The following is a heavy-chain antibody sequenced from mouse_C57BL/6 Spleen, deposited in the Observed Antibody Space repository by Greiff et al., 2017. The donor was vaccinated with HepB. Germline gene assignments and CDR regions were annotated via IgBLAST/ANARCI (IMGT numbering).Heavy chain of an antibody. CDR1: GYTFTSYW. D-gene: IGHD1-1*01. J-gene: IGHJ2*01. CDR3: AMGGSSYLYYFDY. Sequence: QVQLQQPGAELVMPGASVKLSCKASGYTFTSYWMHWVKQRPGQVLEWIGEIDTSDSYTNYNQKFKGKSTLTVDKSSSPAYMQLSSLTSTDSAVYYCAMGGSSYLYYFDYWGQGTTLSVSS. V-gene: IGHV1-69*01. CDR2: IDTSDSYT.